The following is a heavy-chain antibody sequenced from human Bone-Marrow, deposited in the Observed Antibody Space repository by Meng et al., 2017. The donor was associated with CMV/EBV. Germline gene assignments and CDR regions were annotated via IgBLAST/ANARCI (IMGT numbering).Heavy chain of an antibody. CDR1: GFTFSSYA. V-gene: IGHV3-23*01. J-gene: IGHJ4*02. CDR2: ISGSGGST. CDR3: ARFNGHFYFDY. D-gene: IGHD3-3*01. Sequence: GESLKISCAASGFTFSSYAMSWVRQAPGKGLEWVSAISGSGGSTYYADSVKGRFTISRDNASHSLYLQMNSLRAEDTAVYYCARFNGHFYFDYWGQGTLVTVSS.